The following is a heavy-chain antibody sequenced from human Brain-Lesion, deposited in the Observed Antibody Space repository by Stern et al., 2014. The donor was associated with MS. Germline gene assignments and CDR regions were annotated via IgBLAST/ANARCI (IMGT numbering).Heavy chain of an antibody. CDR1: GGSISSGGYY. D-gene: IGHD2-2*01. V-gene: IGHV4-61*02. CDR3: ARGRVVPGFQYYATDV. Sequence: VQLVESGPGLVKPSQTLSLSCTVSGGSISSGGYYWSWIRPPAGKGLGWIGRLFNSGSTSYNPSLKSRVTISIDTSKNQFSLRLNSMTAADTAVYYCARGRVVPGFQYYATDVWGQGTTVIVSS. CDR2: LFNSGST. J-gene: IGHJ6*02.